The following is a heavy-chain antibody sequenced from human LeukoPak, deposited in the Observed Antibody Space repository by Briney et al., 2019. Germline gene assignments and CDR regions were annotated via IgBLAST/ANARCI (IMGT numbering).Heavy chain of an antibody. J-gene: IGHJ4*02. Sequence: PGGSLRLSCAASGFTFSDYYMSWIRQAPGKGLEWVSYISSSGSTIYNADSVKGRFTISRDNAKNSLYLQMNSLRAEDTAVYYCARDSVQWLGSGTFDYWGQGTLVTVSS. D-gene: IGHD6-19*01. CDR3: ARDSVQWLGSGTFDY. CDR1: GFTFSDYY. CDR2: ISSSGSTI. V-gene: IGHV3-11*01.